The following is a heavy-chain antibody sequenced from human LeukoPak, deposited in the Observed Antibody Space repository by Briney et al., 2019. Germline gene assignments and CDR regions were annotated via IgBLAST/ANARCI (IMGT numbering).Heavy chain of an antibody. CDR2: ISSSSSYI. CDR3: ARQYSGYSSGWYLNWFDP. D-gene: IGHD6-19*01. Sequence: GGSLRLSCAASGFTFSSYTMNWVRQAPGKGLEWVSSISSSSSYIYYADSVKGRFTISRDNAKNSLYLQMNSLRAEDTAVYYCARQYSGYSSGWYLNWFDPWGQGTLVTVSS. CDR1: GFTFSSYT. V-gene: IGHV3-21*01. J-gene: IGHJ5*02.